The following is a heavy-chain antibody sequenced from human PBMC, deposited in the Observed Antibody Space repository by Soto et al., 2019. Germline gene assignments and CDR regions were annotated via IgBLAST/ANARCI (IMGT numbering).Heavy chain of an antibody. CDR1: GGTFSSYA. Sequence: GASVKVSCKASGGTFSSYAISWVRQAPGQGLEWMGGIIPIFGTANYAQKFQGRVTITADESTSTAYMELSSLRSEDTAVYYCARGATARPEDRYYYYYGMDVWGQGTTVTVSS. V-gene: IGHV1-69*13. CDR2: IIPIFGTA. CDR3: ARGATARPEDRYYYYYGMDV. D-gene: IGHD6-6*01. J-gene: IGHJ6*02.